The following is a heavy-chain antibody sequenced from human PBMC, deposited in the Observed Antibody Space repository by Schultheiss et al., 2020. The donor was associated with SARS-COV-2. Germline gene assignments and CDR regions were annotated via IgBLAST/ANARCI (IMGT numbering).Heavy chain of an antibody. CDR1: GGSFSSYY. Sequence: SQTLSLTCAVYGGSFSSYYWSWIRQPPGKGLEWIGEIYHSGSTNYNPSLKSRVTISVDKSKNQFSLKLSSVTAADTAVYYCARDLEQQLVFAYWGQGTLVTVSS. V-gene: IGHV4-34*01. CDR2: IYHSGST. J-gene: IGHJ4*02. D-gene: IGHD6-13*01. CDR3: ARDLEQQLVFAY.